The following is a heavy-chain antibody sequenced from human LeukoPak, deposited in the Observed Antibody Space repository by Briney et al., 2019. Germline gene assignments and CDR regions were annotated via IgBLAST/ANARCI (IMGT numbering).Heavy chain of an antibody. CDR3: ARPYGDYEYYYYGMDV. J-gene: IGHJ6*02. CDR1: GFTFSSYG. D-gene: IGHD4-17*01. Sequence: PGGSLRLSCAASGFTFSSYGMHWVRQAPGKGLEWVAVIWYDGSNKYYADSVKGRFTISRDNSKNTLYLQMNSLRAEDTAVYYCARPYGDYEYYYYGMDVWGQGTTVTVSS. V-gene: IGHV3-33*01. CDR2: IWYDGSNK.